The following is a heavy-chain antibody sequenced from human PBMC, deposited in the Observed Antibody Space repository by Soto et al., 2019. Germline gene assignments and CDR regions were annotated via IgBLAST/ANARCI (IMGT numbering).Heavy chain of an antibody. D-gene: IGHD6-13*01. J-gene: IGHJ1*01. CDR2: ISGSGGTT. V-gene: IGHV3-23*01. Sequence: PGGSLRLSCAASGFSFSTYAMSWVRQAPGKGLEWVSGISGSGGTTYYADSVKGRFTISRDNSKNTLYLQVNSLRAEDMAVYYCAKDQAAAGTISRYFQHWGQGTLVTVSS. CDR3: AKDQAAAGTISRYFQH. CDR1: GFSFSTYA.